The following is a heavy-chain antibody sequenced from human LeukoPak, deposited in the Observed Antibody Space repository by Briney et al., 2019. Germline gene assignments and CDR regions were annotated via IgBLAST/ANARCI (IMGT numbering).Heavy chain of an antibody. Sequence: ASVKVSCKASGYTFTSYGISWVRQAPGQGLEWMGWISAYNGNTNYAQKLQGRVTMTTDTSTTTAYMEVRSLRSDDTAVYYCARDIGYSLYYYYMDVWGKGTTVTVSS. CDR3: ARDIGYSLYYYYMDV. D-gene: IGHD5-18*01. CDR2: ISAYNGNT. J-gene: IGHJ6*03. CDR1: GYTFTSYG. V-gene: IGHV1-18*01.